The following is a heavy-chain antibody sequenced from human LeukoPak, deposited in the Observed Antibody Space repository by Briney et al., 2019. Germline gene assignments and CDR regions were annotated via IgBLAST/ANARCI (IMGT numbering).Heavy chain of an antibody. CDR1: GGSISSYY. Sequence: PSETLSLTCTVSGGSISSYYWSWIRQPPGKGLEWIGYIYYSGSTNYNPSLKSRVTISVDTSKNQFSLKLSSVTAADTAVYYCARLLAATGAYYWGQGTLVTVSS. J-gene: IGHJ4*02. V-gene: IGHV4-59*08. D-gene: IGHD6-13*01. CDR3: ARLLAATGAYY. CDR2: IYYSGST.